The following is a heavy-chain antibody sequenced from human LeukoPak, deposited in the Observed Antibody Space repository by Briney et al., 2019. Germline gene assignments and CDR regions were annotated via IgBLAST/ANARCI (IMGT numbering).Heavy chain of an antibody. CDR2: IYHSGST. J-gene: IGHJ5*02. V-gene: IGHV4-38-2*02. D-gene: IGHD6-6*01. CDR3: ARDGIAAPGGWFDP. Sequence: SSETLSLTCSVSGYSISSGYYWGWIRQPPGKGLECIGTIYHSGSTYYNPSLKSRVTVSVDTSKNQFSLKLSSVAAADAAVYYCARDGIAAPGGWFDPWGQGTLVTVSS. CDR1: GYSISSGYY.